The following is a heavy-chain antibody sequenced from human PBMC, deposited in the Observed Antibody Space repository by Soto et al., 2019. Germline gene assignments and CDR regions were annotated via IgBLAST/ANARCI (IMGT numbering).Heavy chain of an antibody. CDR2: ISAYNGET. D-gene: IGHD1-26*01. CDR3: ARDSGSYMYVSD. CDR1: GYTFTSSG. Sequence: QVQLVQSGAEVKKSGASVKVSCKASGYTFTSSGFSWVRQAPGQGLEWMAWISAYNGETHYAQKFQGRVTMTTDTSTSTSYMELRSLRSDDTAVYYCARDSGSYMYVSDWGQGTLVTVSS. V-gene: IGHV1-18*01. J-gene: IGHJ4*02.